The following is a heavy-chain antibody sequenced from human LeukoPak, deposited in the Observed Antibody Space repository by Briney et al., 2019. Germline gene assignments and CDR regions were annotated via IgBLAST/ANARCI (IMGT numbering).Heavy chain of an antibody. J-gene: IGHJ5*02. CDR2: ISSSSSTI. V-gene: IGHV3-48*04. CDR1: GFTFSSYA. CDR3: ARDLSEYSSGFDP. D-gene: IGHD6-6*01. Sequence: PGGSLRLSCAASGFTFSSYAMGWVRQAPGKGLEWVSYISSSSSTIYYADSVKGRFTISRDNAKNSLYLQMNSLRAEDTAVYYCARDLSEYSSGFDPWGQGTLVTVSS.